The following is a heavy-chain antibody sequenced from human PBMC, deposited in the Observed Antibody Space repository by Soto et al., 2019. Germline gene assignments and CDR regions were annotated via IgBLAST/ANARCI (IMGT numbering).Heavy chain of an antibody. D-gene: IGHD6-13*01. CDR2: IHSSGSH. Sequence: QVQLQESGPGLVKPSETLSLLCTVSGGSTSDSYWSWIRQTAAKRLEWIGRIHSSGSHYYNPSLRSRVDMSQARSQNQISREWGSETVADPATYTGVKNVPAVGPAWFAPWAQGTPVTVS. CDR1: GGSTSDSY. V-gene: IGHV4-4*07. J-gene: IGHJ5*02. CDR3: VKNVPAVGPAWFAP.